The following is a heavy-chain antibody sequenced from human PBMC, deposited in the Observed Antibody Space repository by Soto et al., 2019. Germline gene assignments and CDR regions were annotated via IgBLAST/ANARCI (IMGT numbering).Heavy chain of an antibody. CDR3: ARSTTRVSDY. CDR1: GDTLSTYD. Sequence: ASVKVSCKASGDTLSTYDINWIRQAIGQGLEWMGWMHPNSGNAAHAQTFRGRVTISADKSISTAYLQWSSLKASDTAMYYCARSTTRVSDYWGQGTLVTVSS. V-gene: IGHV1-8*01. J-gene: IGHJ4*02. CDR2: MHPNSGNA.